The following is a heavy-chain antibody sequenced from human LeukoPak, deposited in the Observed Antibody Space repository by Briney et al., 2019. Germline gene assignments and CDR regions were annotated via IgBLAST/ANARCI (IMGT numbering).Heavy chain of an antibody. J-gene: IGHJ4*02. V-gene: IGHV4-39*01. D-gene: IGHD2-15*01. CDR3: ASTYCSGGSCYWALYY. CDR2: IYYSGST. Sequence: SETLSLTCAVPGGSNSGSSYYWGSIRQPPGKGLEWIGSIYYSGSTYYNPSLKSRVTISVDTSKNQLSLKLSSVTAADTAVYYCASTYCSGGSCYWALYYLGQGTLVTVSS. CDR1: GGSNSGSSYY.